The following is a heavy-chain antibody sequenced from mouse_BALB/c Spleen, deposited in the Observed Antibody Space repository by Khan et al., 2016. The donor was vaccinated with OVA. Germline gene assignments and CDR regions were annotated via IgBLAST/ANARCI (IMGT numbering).Heavy chain of an antibody. Sequence: QIQLVQSGPEMKKPGETVKISCKASGYTFTNYGMNWVKQSPGKALKWMGWINTFTGEPTYADDFKGRFAFSLETSASTAYLQINNLKNEDTATYFCARPPYFSYSLDHWGQGTLVTVSS. D-gene: IGHD2-12*01. CDR1: GYTFTNYG. J-gene: IGHJ4*01. CDR2: INTFTGEP. V-gene: IGHV9-3-1*01. CDR3: ARPPYFSYSLDH.